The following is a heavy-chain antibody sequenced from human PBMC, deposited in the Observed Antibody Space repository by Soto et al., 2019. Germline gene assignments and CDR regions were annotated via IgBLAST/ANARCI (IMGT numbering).Heavy chain of an antibody. CDR1: GFTFSNAW. Sequence: SLRLSCAASGFTFSNAWMSWVRQAPGKGLEWVGRIKSKTDGGTTDYAAPVKGRFTISRDDSKNTLYLQMNSLKTEDTAVYYCTTARKERTYYDFWSGYSAVDYWGQGTLVTVSS. CDR3: TTARKERTYYDFWSGYSAVDY. CDR2: IKSKTDGGTT. V-gene: IGHV3-15*01. D-gene: IGHD3-3*01. J-gene: IGHJ4*02.